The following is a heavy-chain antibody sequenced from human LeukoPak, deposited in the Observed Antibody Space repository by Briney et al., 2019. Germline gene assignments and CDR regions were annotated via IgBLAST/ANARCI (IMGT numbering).Heavy chain of an antibody. V-gene: IGHV3-66*01. J-gene: IGHJ4*02. CDR3: ATPLLWFGELSTDY. D-gene: IGHD3-10*01. CDR1: GFTVSSNY. CDR2: IYSGGST. Sequence: GGSLRLSCAASGFTVSSNYMSWVRQAPGKGLEWVSVIYSGGSTYYADSVKGRFTISRDNSKNTLYLQMDSLRAEDTAVYYCATPLLWFGELSTDYWGQGTLVTVSS.